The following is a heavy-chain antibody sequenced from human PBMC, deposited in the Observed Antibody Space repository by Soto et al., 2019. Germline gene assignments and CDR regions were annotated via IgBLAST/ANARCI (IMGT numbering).Heavy chain of an antibody. CDR1: GFTFSSYS. J-gene: IGHJ4*02. V-gene: IGHV3-21*01. CDR3: TTDPVTMIVVVPSSG. D-gene: IGHD3-22*01. CDR2: ISSSSSYI. Sequence: PGGSLRLSCAASGFTFSSYSMNWVRQAPGKGLEWVSSISSSSSYIYYADSVKGRFTISRDNAKNSLYLQMNSLRAEDTAVYYCTTDPVTMIVVVPSSGWGQGTLVTVPQ.